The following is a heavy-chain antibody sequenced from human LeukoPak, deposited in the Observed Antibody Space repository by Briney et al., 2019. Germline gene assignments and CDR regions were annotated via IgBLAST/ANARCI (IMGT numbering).Heavy chain of an antibody. J-gene: IGHJ2*01. CDR3: ARGVPDIVVVPAATPRYFDL. V-gene: IGHV4-34*01. Sequence: PSETLSLTCTVSGGSISSYYWSWIRQPPGKGLEWIGEINHSGSTNYNPSLKSRVTISVDTSKNQFSLKLSSVTAADTAVYYCARGVPDIVVVPAATPRYFDLWGRGTLVTVSS. CDR2: INHSGST. D-gene: IGHD2-2*01. CDR1: GGSISSYY.